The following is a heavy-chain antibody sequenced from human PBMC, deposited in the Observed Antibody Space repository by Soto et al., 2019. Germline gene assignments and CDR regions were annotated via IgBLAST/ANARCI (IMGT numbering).Heavy chain of an antibody. CDR3: ARMDTAMVSNYYGMDV. CDR1: GGTFSSYA. V-gene: IGHV1-69*12. CDR2: IIPIFGTA. D-gene: IGHD5-18*01. Sequence: QVQLVQSGAEVKKPGSSVKVSCKASGGTFSSYAISWVRQAPGQGLEWMGGIIPIFGTANYAQKFQGRVTITADESTSTADMELSSLRSEDTAVYYCARMDTAMVSNYYGMDVWGQGTTVTVSS. J-gene: IGHJ6*02.